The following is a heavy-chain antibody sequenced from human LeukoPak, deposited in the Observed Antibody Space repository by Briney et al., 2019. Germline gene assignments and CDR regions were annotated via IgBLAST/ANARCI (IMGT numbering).Heavy chain of an antibody. Sequence: GGSLRLSCAVSGFTFSVYSMSWVRQAPGKGLEWVSYISGSSTTISYADSVKGRFTISRDNAENSLSLQMNSLRAEDTAVYYCARAGDFSFKDWGQGTLVTVSS. J-gene: IGHJ4*02. CDR1: GFTFSVYS. D-gene: IGHD3-3*01. CDR3: ARAGDFSFKD. CDR2: ISGSSTTI. V-gene: IGHV3-48*01.